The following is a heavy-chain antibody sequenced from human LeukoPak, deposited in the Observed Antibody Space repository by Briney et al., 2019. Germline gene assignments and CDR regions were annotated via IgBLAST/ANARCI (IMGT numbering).Heavy chain of an antibody. CDR1: GGSVSTYY. V-gene: IGHV4-59*02. CDR3: ARGPDIVVVVAQPFQH. CDR2: IHESGSS. D-gene: IGHD2-15*01. Sequence: SETLSLTCSVSGGSVSTYYWSWIRQPPGKGLEWVGSIHESGSSNSNSSLKSRVTISLDTSKNQFSLRLSSVTAADTAVYYCARGPDIVVVVAQPFQHWGQGTLVTVSS. J-gene: IGHJ1*01.